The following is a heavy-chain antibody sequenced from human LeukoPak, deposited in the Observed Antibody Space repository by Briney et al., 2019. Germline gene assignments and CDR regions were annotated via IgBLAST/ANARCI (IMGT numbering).Heavy chain of an antibody. V-gene: IGHV4-61*02. CDR1: GYSISSGYY. J-gene: IGHJ5*02. CDR3: ARERLAMVRGVIPKEAWGWFDP. CDR2: MYTSGNT. D-gene: IGHD3-10*01. Sequence: SETLSLTCTVSGYSISSGYYWSWIRQPAGKGLEWIGRMYTSGNTNSNPSLKSRATISLDTSKNQFSLELSSVTAADTAVYYCARERLAMVRGVIPKEAWGWFDPWGQGTLVTVSS.